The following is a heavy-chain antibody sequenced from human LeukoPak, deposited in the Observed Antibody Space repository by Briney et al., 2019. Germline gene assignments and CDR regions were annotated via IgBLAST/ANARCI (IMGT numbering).Heavy chain of an antibody. Sequence: GGSLRLSCAASGFTFSSYAMSWVRQAPGKGLESVSAISGSGGSTYYADSVKGRFTISRDNSKNTLYLQMNSLRAEDTAVYYCASVPDRVVVAAIYYYGMDVWGQGTTVTVSS. V-gene: IGHV3-23*01. J-gene: IGHJ6*02. D-gene: IGHD2-15*01. CDR2: ISGSGGST. CDR3: ASVPDRVVVAAIYYYGMDV. CDR1: GFTFSSYA.